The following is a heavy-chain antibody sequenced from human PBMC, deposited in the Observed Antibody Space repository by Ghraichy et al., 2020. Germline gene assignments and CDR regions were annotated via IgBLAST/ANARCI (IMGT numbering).Heavy chain of an antibody. J-gene: IGHJ5*01. CDR1: GFIFSKAW. CDR2: IKSNPNGGTT. V-gene: IGHV3-15*01. CDR3: ATDLGRIATSGVLKVLVS. Sequence: GGSLRLSCAASGFIFSKAWMSWVRQAPGKGLEWVGLIKSNPNGGTTDYAAPVKGRFTISRDDSSNTLYLQMNSLENEDTAVYYCATDLGRIATSGVLKVLVSWGHGTLVTVSS. D-gene: IGHD3-3*01.